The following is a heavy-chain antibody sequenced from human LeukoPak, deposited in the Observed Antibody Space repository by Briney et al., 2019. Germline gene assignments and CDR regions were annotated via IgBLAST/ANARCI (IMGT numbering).Heavy chain of an antibody. CDR3: ARVPGSYFYYFDY. D-gene: IGHD1-26*01. Sequence: GGSLRLSCAASGFTFSSYGMHWVRQAPGKGLEWVAFIRYDGSNKYYADSVKGRFTISRDNSKNTLYLQMNSLRAEDTAVYYCARVPGSYFYYFDYWGQGTLVTVSS. CDR2: IRYDGSNK. V-gene: IGHV3-30*02. CDR1: GFTFSSYG. J-gene: IGHJ4*02.